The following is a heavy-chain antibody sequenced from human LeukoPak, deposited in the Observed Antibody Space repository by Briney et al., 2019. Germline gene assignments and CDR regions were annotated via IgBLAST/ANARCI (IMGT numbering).Heavy chain of an antibody. CDR2: IRYDGSNK. CDR1: GFTFSSYG. Sequence: GGSLRLSCAASGFTFSSYGMHWVRQAPGKGLEWVAFIRYDGSNKYYADSVKGRFTISRDNAKNTLYPQMNSLRAEDTAVYYCASPTYSGSYYYFDYWGQGTLVTVSS. D-gene: IGHD1-26*01. J-gene: IGHJ4*02. V-gene: IGHV3-30*02. CDR3: ASPTYSGSYYYFDY.